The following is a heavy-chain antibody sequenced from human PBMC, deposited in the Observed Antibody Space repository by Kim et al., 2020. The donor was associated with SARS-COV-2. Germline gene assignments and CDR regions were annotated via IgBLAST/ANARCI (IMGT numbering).Heavy chain of an antibody. D-gene: IGHD3-3*01. CDR2: IHHSGST. Sequence: SETLSLTCAVYGGSFSGYYWSWIRLPPGKGLEWIGRIHHSGSTTYNPSLKSRVTISVDTSKNQFSLKLSSVTAADTAMYYCVRNPGPIFGTFQYWGQGTL. CDR3: VRNPGPIFGTFQY. J-gene: IGHJ1*01. V-gene: IGHV4-34*01. CDR1: GGSFSGYY.